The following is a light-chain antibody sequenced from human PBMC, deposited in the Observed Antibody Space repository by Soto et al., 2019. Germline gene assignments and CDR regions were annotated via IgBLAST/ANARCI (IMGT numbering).Light chain of an antibody. J-gene: IGLJ3*02. Sequence: QSVLTQPPSASGTPGQRVTISCSGSSYNIGSNYVYWYQQLPGTAPKLLISVNNQRPSGVPDRFSGSKSGTSASLAISGLRTEDEADYYCATWDDSLSGRVFGGVTKLTVL. CDR1: SYNIGSNY. V-gene: IGLV1-47*01. CDR3: ATWDDSLSGRV. CDR2: VNN.